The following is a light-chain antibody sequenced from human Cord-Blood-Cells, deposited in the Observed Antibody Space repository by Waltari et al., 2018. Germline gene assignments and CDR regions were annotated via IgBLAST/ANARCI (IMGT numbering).Light chain of an antibody. J-gene: IGKJ1*01. CDR1: QSVRSN. V-gene: IGKV3-15*01. CDR3: QQYNNWAPWT. CDR2: GAS. Sequence: EIVMTQSPAALSVTAGERAALSCRASQSVRSNLAWYQQKPGQAPRLLIYGASTRATGIPARFSGSGSGTELTLTISSLQSEDFAVYYGQQYNNWAPWTCGDGTKVEIK.